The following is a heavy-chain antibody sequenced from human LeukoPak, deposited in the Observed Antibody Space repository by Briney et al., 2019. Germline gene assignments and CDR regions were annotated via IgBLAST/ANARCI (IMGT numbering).Heavy chain of an antibody. CDR3: ARGRLAAAGTRYFQH. CDR1: GGSISSNNHY. CDR2: IHYSGST. D-gene: IGHD6-13*01. Sequence: SETLSLTCTVSGGSISSNNHYWGWIRQPPGKGLEWIASIHYSGSTYYNPSLKSRVTISVDTSKNQFSLKLSSVTAADTAVYYCARGRLAAAGTRYFQHWGQGTLVTVSS. J-gene: IGHJ1*01. V-gene: IGHV4-39*07.